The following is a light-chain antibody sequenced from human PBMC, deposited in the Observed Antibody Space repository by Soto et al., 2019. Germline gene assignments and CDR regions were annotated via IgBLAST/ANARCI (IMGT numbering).Light chain of an antibody. CDR1: QSVSGTY. J-gene: IGKJ1*01. CDR3: QQYGSSPRT. Sequence: EIVLTQSPGTLSLSPGDRATLSCRASQSVSGTYLAWYQQKPGQAPRLLIYGTSSRATDIPDRFSGSGSGTDFILTISRLEPEDFAVYYCQQYGSSPRTFGQGTKVDIK. CDR2: GTS. V-gene: IGKV3-20*01.